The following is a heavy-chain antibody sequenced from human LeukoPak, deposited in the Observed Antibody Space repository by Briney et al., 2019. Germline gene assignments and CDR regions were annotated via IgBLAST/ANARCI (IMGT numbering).Heavy chain of an antibody. D-gene: IGHD1-14*01. CDR1: GYSFTNYW. CDR3: ARGGARDHGDY. V-gene: IGHV5-51*01. J-gene: IGHJ4*02. CDR2: MYPGDSDI. Sequence: GESLKISCKGSGYSFTNYWIGWVRQMPGKGLEWMGVMYPGDSDIRYSPSFQGQVTISADKSISTAYLQWTSLKASDTAMYYCARGGARDHGDYWGQGTLVTVSS.